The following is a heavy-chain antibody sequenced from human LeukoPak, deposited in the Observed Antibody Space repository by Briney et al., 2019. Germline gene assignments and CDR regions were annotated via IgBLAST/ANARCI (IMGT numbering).Heavy chain of an antibody. CDR2: IYYSGST. D-gene: IGHD6-13*01. J-gene: IGHJ5*02. CDR1: GGSISNYY. V-gene: IGHV4-59*01. CDR3: ARGWGTKGWQQLANWFDP. Sequence: SETLSLTCTVSGGSISNYYWSWIRQPPGKGLEWIGYIYYSGSTNYNPSLKSRVTISVDTSKNQFSLKLRSVTAADTAVYYCARGWGTKGWQQLANWFDPWGQGTLVTVSS.